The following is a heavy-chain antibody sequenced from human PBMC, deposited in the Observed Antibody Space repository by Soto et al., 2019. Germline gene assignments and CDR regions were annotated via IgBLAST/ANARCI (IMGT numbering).Heavy chain of an antibody. J-gene: IGHJ4*02. V-gene: IGHV3-23*01. CDR2: ITASGGSI. D-gene: IGHD2-15*01. Sequence: RGSLRLSCAASGFTFTSFAMSWVRQAPGKGLEWVSLITASGGSIYYADSVKGRFIISRDNSKNTLYLQMNSLRAEDAAVYYCAKGYAYFDYWGQGTLVTVSS. CDR1: GFTFTSFA. CDR3: AKGYAYFDY.